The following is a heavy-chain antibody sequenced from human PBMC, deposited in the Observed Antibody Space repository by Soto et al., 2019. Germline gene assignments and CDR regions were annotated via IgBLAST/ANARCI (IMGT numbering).Heavy chain of an antibody. V-gene: IGHV3-30-3*01. CDR3: VSPHSDSSNAFDL. CDR1: GFSFSHYA. J-gene: IGHJ5*02. D-gene: IGHD3-22*01. Sequence: QPGGSLRLSCASSGFSFSHYAMHWFRQPPGKGLEWVALISYDGDNQYFTDSVRGRFTISRDNSKTTVYLEMNSLRLDDTATYYCVSPHSDSSNAFDLWGQGTLVTVSS. CDR2: ISYDGDNQ.